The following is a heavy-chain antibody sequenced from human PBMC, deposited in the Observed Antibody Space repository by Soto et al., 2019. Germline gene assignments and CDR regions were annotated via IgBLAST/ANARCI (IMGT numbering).Heavy chain of an antibody. J-gene: IGHJ5*02. Sequence: QVQLVQSGAEVKKPGASVKVSCKASGYTFTSYGISWVRQAPGQGLEWMGWISAYNGNTNYAQKLQGRVTMTTDTSTSTAYRGLGSLRSDDTAVYYCAREAASCDILTGSTVNWFDPWGQGTLVTVSS. CDR3: AREAASCDILTGSTVNWFDP. V-gene: IGHV1-18*01. CDR1: GYTFTSYG. CDR2: ISAYNGNT. D-gene: IGHD3-9*01.